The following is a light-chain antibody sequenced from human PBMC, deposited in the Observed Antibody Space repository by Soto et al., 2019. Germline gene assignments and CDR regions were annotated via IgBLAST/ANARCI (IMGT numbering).Light chain of an antibody. CDR3: QQTYSPLLT. J-gene: IGKJ4*01. CDR2: AAS. V-gene: IGKV1-39*01. CDR1: QTISTY. Sequence: DIVMTQSPSSLSASVGDRVTITCRTSQTISTYLNWFQQKPGKAPNLLIFAASILQSGVPSRFSGGGSGADFTLTINGLQHEDSATYYCQQTYSPLLTFGGGTKVEV.